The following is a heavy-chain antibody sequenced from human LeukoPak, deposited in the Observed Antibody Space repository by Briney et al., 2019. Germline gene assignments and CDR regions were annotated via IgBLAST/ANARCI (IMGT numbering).Heavy chain of an antibody. Sequence: SGPTLVNPTQTFTLTCTFSGFSLSTSGMCVSWIRQPPGKALEWLALIDWDDDKYYSTSLKTRLTISKDTSKNQVVLTMTNMDPVDTATYYCARIRYYYGSGSYYRVFDYWGQGTLVTVSS. D-gene: IGHD3-10*01. V-gene: IGHV2-70*01. CDR2: IDWDDDK. J-gene: IGHJ4*02. CDR1: GFSLSTSGMC. CDR3: ARIRYYYGSGSYYRVFDY.